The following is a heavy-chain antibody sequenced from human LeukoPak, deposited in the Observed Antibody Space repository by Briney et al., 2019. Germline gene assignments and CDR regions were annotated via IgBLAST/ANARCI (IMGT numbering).Heavy chain of an antibody. CDR2: VCGGGATT. CDR3: AKGGSASCYSAVDY. Sequence: GGSLRLSCAASGFTISSYAMTWVRQAPGKGLEWVSVVCGGGATTYYTDSVKGRFTISRDDSKNTLYLQMDSLRAEDTAIYYYAKGGSASCYSAVDYWGQGTLVTVSS. V-gene: IGHV3-23*01. J-gene: IGHJ4*02. CDR1: GFTISSYA. D-gene: IGHD2-15*01.